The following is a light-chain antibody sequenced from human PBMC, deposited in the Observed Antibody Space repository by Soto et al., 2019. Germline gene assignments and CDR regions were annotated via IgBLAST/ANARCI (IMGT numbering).Light chain of an antibody. J-gene: IGKJ3*01. Sequence: DFQMTQSPSSLSASVGDRVTITCRASQAISHYLAWYQQKPGKVPKLLVYGASTLQSGVTSRFIGRGSGTDFTLTISNLQPEDVATYYCQKHNGAPFTFGPGTKVDIK. CDR3: QKHNGAPFT. CDR1: QAISHY. V-gene: IGKV1-27*01. CDR2: GAS.